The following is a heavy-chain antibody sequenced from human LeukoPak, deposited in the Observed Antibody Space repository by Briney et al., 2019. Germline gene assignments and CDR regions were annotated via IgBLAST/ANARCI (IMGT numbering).Heavy chain of an antibody. J-gene: IGHJ3*02. V-gene: IGHV3-66*01. D-gene: IGHD3-16*01. CDR2: IYSGGST. Sequence: GGSLRLSCAASGFTVSSNYMSWVRQAPGKGLEWVSVIYSGGSTYYADSVKGRFTISRDNSKNTLYLQMNSLRAEDTAVYYCAREIAGGAFDIWGQGTMVTVPS. CDR1: GFTVSSNY. CDR3: AREIAGGAFDI.